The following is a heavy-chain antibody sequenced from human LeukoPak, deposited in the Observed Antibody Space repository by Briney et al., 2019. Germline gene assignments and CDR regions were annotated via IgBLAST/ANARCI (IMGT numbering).Heavy chain of an antibody. CDR2: ISGGTDST. D-gene: IGHD5-18*01. V-gene: IGHV3-23*01. Sequence: PGGSLRLSCGASGFTFISYAMSWVRQPPGKGLEGFSAISGGTDSTYYSDSVKGRFTISRDNSKNTLYLQMNTLRAEDTAVYYCAKGGDKYSYGELDYWGQGTLVTVSS. CDR3: AKGGDKYSYGELDY. CDR1: GFTFISYA. J-gene: IGHJ4*02.